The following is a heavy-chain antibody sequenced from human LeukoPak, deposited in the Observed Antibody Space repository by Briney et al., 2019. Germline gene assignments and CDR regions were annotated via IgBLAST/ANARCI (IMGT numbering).Heavy chain of an antibody. V-gene: IGHV4-31*03. D-gene: IGHD3-10*01. CDR3: ARVSGTNYYGSGSSFDH. J-gene: IGHJ4*02. CDR2: IYYSGST. CDR1: GGSISSGAYY. Sequence: SETLSLTCTVSGGSISSGAYYWSWIRQHPGKGLEWIGYIYYSGSTYYNPSLKSRVTISGDTSKNQLSLKLSSVTAADTAVYYCARVSGTNYYGSGSSFDHWGQGTLVTVSS.